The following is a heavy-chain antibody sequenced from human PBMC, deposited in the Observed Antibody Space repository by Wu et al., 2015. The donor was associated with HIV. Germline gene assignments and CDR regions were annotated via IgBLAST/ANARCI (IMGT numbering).Heavy chain of an antibody. Sequence: QSDTELKKPGASVEVSCKAFGYIFSRYGVSWVRQVPGQGLEWVGWINPNSGGTNYAQKFRGRVTMTRDTSISTAYMELSRLRSDDTAVYYCARAREVYYGSGRAPHYYYYGMDVWG. V-gene: IGHV1-2*02. CDR2: INPNSGGT. CDR3: ARAREVYYGSGRAPHYYYYGMDV. J-gene: IGHJ6*02. D-gene: IGHD3-10*01. CDR1: GYIFSRYG.